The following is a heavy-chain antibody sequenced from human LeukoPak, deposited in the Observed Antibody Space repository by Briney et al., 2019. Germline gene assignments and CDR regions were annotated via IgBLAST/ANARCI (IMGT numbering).Heavy chain of an antibody. CDR3: AKDGVNYYDSSGYYYVNYFDY. V-gene: IGHV3-30*18. CDR1: GFTFSSYG. Sequence: PGGSLRLSCAASGFTFSSYGMHWVRQAPGKGLEWVAVISYDGSNKYYADSVKGRFTISRDNSKNTLYLQMNSLRAEDTAVYYCAKDGVNYYDSSGYYYVNYFDYWGQGTLVTVSS. CDR2: ISYDGSNK. D-gene: IGHD3-22*01. J-gene: IGHJ4*02.